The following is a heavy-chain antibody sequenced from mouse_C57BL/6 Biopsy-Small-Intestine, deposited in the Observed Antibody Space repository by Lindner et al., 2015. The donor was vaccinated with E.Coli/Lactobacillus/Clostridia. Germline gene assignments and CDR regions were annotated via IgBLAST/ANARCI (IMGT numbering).Heavy chain of an antibody. CDR1: GYTFTSYG. J-gene: IGHJ3*01. CDR3: ARFVYDGYPSWFAY. Sequence: VQLQESGAELARPGASVKLSCKASGYTFTSYGISWVKQRTGQGLEWIGEIYPRSGNTYYNEKFKGKATLIADKSSSTAYMELRSLTSEDSAVYFCARFVYDGYPSWFAYWGQGTLVTVSA. V-gene: IGHV1-81*01. CDR2: IYPRSGNT. D-gene: IGHD2-3*01.